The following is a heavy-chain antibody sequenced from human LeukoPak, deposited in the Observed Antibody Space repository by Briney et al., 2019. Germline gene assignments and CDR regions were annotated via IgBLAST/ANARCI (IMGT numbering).Heavy chain of an antibody. CDR2: ISYDGSNK. CDR3: ANVRGVRGVNPVDY. D-gene: IGHD3-10*01. Sequence: PGGSLRLSCAASGFTFSSYAMHWVRQAPGKGLEWVAVISYDGSNKYYADSVKGRFTISRDNSKNTLYLQMNSLRAEDTAVYYCANVRGVRGVNPVDYWGQGTLVTVSS. J-gene: IGHJ4*02. CDR1: GFTFSSYA. V-gene: IGHV3-30-3*01.